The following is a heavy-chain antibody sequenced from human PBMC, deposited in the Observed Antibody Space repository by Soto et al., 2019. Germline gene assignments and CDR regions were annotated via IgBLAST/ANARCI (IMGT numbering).Heavy chain of an antibody. CDR3: ARESITMVRGAMHYYYGMDV. Sequence: ASVKVSCKASGYTFTGYYMHWVRQAPGQGLEWMGWINPNSGGTNYAQKFQGWVTMTRDTSISTAYMELSRLRSDDTAVYYCARESITMVRGAMHYYYGMDVWGQGTTVTVSS. CDR1: GYTFTGYY. V-gene: IGHV1-2*04. J-gene: IGHJ6*02. CDR2: INPNSGGT. D-gene: IGHD3-10*01.